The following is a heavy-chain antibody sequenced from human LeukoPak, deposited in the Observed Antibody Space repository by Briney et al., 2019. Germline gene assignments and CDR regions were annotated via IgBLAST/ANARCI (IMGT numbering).Heavy chain of an antibody. D-gene: IGHD2-2*01. CDR3: ARDPRPAAILFDY. CDR2: INPSGGST. Sequence: ASVKVSCKASGYTFTSYYMHWVRQAPGQGLEWMGIINPSGGSTSYAQKFQGRVTMTRDTSTSTAYMELRSLRSDDTAVYYCARDPRPAAILFDYWGQGTLVTVSS. CDR1: GYTFTSYY. V-gene: IGHV1-46*01. J-gene: IGHJ4*02.